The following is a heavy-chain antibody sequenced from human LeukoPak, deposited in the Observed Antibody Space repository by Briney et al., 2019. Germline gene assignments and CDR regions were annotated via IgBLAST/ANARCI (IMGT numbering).Heavy chain of an antibody. D-gene: IGHD3-22*01. Sequence: GGSLRLSCAASGFHYISYWMTWVRRAPGKGLEWVANINRDGSDKYYVDSVKGQFTISRDNGDNSLSLQMNRLRAEDTAVYYCARSYYDSSGFGAFDIWGQGTTVTVSS. V-gene: IGHV3-7*01. CDR2: INRDGSDK. J-gene: IGHJ3*02. CDR1: GFHYISYW. CDR3: ARSYYDSSGFGAFDI.